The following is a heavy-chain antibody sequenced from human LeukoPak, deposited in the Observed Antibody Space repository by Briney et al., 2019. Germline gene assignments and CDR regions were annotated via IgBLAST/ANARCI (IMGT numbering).Heavy chain of an antibody. Sequence: SETLSLTCTVSGAYISIYSWSWIRQPPGQGLEWIGYIYYSGSPNYNPSLKSRVTMSVDASKNQFSLKVSSVTAADTAVYYCAKSNRYCDSASCYEAFDIWGQGTMVTVSS. J-gene: IGHJ3*02. V-gene: IGHV4-59*01. D-gene: IGHD2-2*01. CDR3: AKSNRYCDSASCYEAFDI. CDR2: IYYSGSP. CDR1: GAYISIYS.